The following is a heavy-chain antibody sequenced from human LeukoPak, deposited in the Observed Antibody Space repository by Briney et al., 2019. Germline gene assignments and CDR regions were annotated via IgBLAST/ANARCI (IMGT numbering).Heavy chain of an antibody. CDR3: AGHGSGYKFDP. J-gene: IGHJ5*02. CDR2: IIPIFGTA. V-gene: IGHV1-69*05. D-gene: IGHD3-22*01. Sequence: GSSVKVSCKASGGTFSSYAISWVRQAPGQGLEWMGRIIPIFGTANYAQKFQGRVTITTDESTSTAYMELSSLRSEDTAVYYCAGHGSGYKFDPWGQGTLVTVSS. CDR1: GGTFSSYA.